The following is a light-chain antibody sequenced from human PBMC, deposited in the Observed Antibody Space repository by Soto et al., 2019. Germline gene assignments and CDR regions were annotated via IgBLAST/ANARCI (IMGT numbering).Light chain of an antibody. CDR2: GAS. CDR3: PQYGTSPWT. V-gene: IGKV3-20*01. J-gene: IGKJ1*01. Sequence: IAFTQSPGNLSLSPGERATLSCRASQSVSISYLAWYQQKPGQAPRLLIYGASSRATGIPDTFSGSGSGTDFTLTISRLEPEDFAVYYCPQYGTSPWTFAQGTKVDIK. CDR1: QSVSISY.